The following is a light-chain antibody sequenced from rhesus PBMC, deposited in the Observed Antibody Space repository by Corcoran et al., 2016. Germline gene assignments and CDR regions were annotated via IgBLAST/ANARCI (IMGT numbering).Light chain of an antibody. V-gene: IGKV2-78*01. Sequence: DIVMTQTPLSLPVTPGEPASISCRSSQSLLHSDGYTSLDWYLQKPGQSSQFLIYLGSKRASGVPVRFSGCGSGTDFTLKFSRVEAEYVGVYYCIQGTQLPCSFGQGTKVEIK. CDR1: QSLLHSDGYTS. CDR2: LGS. J-gene: IGKJ2*01. CDR3: IQGTQLPCS.